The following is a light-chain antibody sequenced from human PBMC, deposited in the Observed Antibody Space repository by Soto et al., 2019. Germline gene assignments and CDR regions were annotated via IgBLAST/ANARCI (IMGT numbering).Light chain of an antibody. CDR1: QSVSSY. J-gene: IGKJ1*01. CDR2: DAS. V-gene: IGKV3-20*01. CDR3: QQYGSSPRT. Sequence: EIVLTQSPATLSLSPGERATLSCRASQSVSSYFAWYQQKPGQAPRLLIYDASNRATGIPDRFSGSGSGTDFTLTISRLEPEDFAVYYCQQYGSSPRTFGQGTRWIS.